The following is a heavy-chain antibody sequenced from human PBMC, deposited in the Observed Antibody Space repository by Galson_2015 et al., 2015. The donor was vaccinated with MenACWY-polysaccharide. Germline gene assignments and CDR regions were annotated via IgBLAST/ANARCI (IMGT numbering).Heavy chain of an antibody. CDR2: VSGSGATK. V-gene: IGHV3-23*01. Sequence: SLRLSCAASGFTFSSYTMSWVRQAPGKGLEWVSGVSGSGATKYYADSVKGRFTISRDNSKNTLYLQMDSLTAADTAVYFCANPGPSTTRTSHVDYWSPGTLVTVSS. D-gene: IGHD2-2*01. CDR1: GFTFSSYT. J-gene: IGHJ4*02. CDR3: ANPGPSTTRTSHVDY.